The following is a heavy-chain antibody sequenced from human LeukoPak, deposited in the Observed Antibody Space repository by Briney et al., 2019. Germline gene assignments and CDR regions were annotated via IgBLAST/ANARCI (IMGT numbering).Heavy chain of an antibody. Sequence: PSVTLSLTCTVSGGSISSSSYCWGWIRQPPGKGLEWIGSIYYSGSTYYNPSLKSRVTISVDTSKNQFSLKLSSVTAADTAVYYCARLRDTMIFNYWGQGTLVTVSS. CDR2: IYYSGST. V-gene: IGHV4-39*01. CDR3: ARLRDTMIFNY. CDR1: GGSISSSSYC. J-gene: IGHJ4*02. D-gene: IGHD3-22*01.